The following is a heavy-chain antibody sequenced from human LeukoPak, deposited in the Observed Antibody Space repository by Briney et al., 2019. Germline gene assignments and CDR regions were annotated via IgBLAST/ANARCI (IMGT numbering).Heavy chain of an antibody. J-gene: IGHJ6*02. CDR1: GFTLSNYD. V-gene: IGHV3-13*01. Sequence: GGSLRLSCAASGFTLSNYDMHWGRQATGKGLEWVSAIGSDGDVYYSGSVKGPLAISRENAKNSLYLQMNSLRVGDTAVYYCARALGHFYGMDVWGQGTTVTVSS. CDR2: IGSDGDV. D-gene: IGHD2/OR15-2a*01. CDR3: ARALGHFYGMDV.